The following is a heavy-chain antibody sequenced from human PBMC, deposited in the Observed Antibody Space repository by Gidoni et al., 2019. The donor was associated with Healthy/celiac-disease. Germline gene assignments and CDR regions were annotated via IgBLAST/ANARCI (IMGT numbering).Heavy chain of an antibody. Sequence: QVQLQESGPGLVKPSETLSLTCAVSGYSISSGYYWGWIRQPPGKGLEWIGSIYHSGSTYYNPSLKSRVTISVDTSKNQFSLKLSSVTAADTAVYYCARVNYYDSSGYYPLCGAFDIWGQGTMVTVSS. CDR3: ARVNYYDSSGYYPLCGAFDI. V-gene: IGHV4-38-2*01. J-gene: IGHJ3*02. D-gene: IGHD3-22*01. CDR2: IYHSGST. CDR1: GYSISSGYY.